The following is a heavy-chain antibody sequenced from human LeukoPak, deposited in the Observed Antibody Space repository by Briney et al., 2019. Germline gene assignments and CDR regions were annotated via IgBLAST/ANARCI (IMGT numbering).Heavy chain of an antibody. CDR2: IFPSGGT. J-gene: IGHJ3*02. D-gene: IGHD6-19*01. Sequence: PSETLSLTCTVSGGSISSGSYCWSWLRQPAGKGLEWIGRIFPSGGTNYNPSLKSRVTMSVDTSKNQFSLKLTSVTAADTAMYYCASSSGWSAFDIWGQGTLVTVSS. V-gene: IGHV4-61*02. CDR1: GGSISSGSYC. CDR3: ASSSGWSAFDI.